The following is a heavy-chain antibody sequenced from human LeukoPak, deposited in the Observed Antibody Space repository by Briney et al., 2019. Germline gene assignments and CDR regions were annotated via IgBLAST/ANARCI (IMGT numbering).Heavy chain of an antibody. CDR2: IWYDGSNK. Sequence: GGSLRLSCAASGFTFSSYGMHWVRQAPGKGLEWVAVIWYDGSNKYYADSVKGRFTISRDNSKNTLYLQMNSLRAEDTAVYYCARDRYSYGYAFDYWGQGTLVTVSS. D-gene: IGHD5-18*01. V-gene: IGHV3-33*01. CDR3: ARDRYSYGYAFDY. J-gene: IGHJ4*02. CDR1: GFTFSSYG.